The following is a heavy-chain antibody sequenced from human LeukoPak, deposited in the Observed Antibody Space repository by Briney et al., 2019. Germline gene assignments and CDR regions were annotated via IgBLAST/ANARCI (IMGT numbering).Heavy chain of an antibody. Sequence: GGSLRLSCAASGFSFTDAWMAWVRQAPGKGLEWVGRIKSKTAGGTTDYAAPVKGTFPLSSDDSKNTLYLQMNSLKTEATATYYCLPPPDWGQGALVTVSS. CDR2: IKSKTAGGTT. CDR1: GFSFTDAW. J-gene: IGHJ4*02. V-gene: IGHV3-15*01. CDR3: LPPPD.